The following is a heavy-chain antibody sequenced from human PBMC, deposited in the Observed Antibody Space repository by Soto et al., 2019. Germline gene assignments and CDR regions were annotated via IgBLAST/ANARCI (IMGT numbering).Heavy chain of an antibody. CDR2: IYWDDDK. Sequence: QITLKESGPTLVKPTQTLTLTCTFSGFSLSTSGVGVGWNRQPPGKALEWLALIYWDDDKRYRSSLKSRLTIPKHPSKNQVVLTMTNIDPVDTATYYCAHRLVDSSAYYSDYWGQGTLVTVSS. CDR1: GFSLSTSGVG. V-gene: IGHV2-5*02. J-gene: IGHJ4*02. D-gene: IGHD3-22*01. CDR3: AHRLVDSSAYYSDY.